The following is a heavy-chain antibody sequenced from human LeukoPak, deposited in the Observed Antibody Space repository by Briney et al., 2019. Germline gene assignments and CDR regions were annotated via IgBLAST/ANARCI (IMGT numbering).Heavy chain of an antibody. J-gene: IGHJ4*02. D-gene: IGHD4-11*01. V-gene: IGHV3-23*01. CDR3: ARLHPSFDY. Sequence: GGSLTLSCAASEFTFSIYAMAWVRQAPGKGLEWVSTISDNGGSTYYADSVKGRFTISRDNSKNTLYLQMNSLRAEDTAVYYCARLHPSFDYWGQGTLVTVSS. CDR2: ISDNGGST. CDR1: EFTFSIYA.